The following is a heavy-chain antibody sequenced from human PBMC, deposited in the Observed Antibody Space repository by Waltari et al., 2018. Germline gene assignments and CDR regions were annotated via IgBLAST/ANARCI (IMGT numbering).Heavy chain of an antibody. Sequence: EVQLVESGGGLVKPGGSLRLSCAASGFPFSSYSMNWVRQAPGKGLEWVSSISSSSSYIYYADSVKGRFTISRDNAKNSLYLQMNSLRAEDTAVYYCARGKGVAGDYFDYWGQGTLVTVSS. J-gene: IGHJ4*02. CDR1: GFPFSSYS. CDR2: ISSSSSYI. D-gene: IGHD6-19*01. CDR3: ARGKGVAGDYFDY. V-gene: IGHV3-21*01.